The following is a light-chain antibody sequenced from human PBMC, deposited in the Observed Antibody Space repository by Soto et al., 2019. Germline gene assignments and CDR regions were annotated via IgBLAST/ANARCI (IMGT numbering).Light chain of an antibody. V-gene: IGKV3-20*01. CDR3: QQYGSSQWT. Sequence: EIVLTQSPGTLSLSPGERATLSCRASQSVSSSYLARYQQKPGQAPRLLIYGASSRATGIPDRFSGSGSGTDFTLTLSRLEPEDFAVYYCQQYGSSQWTFGQGTKVEIK. CDR1: QSVSSSY. J-gene: IGKJ1*01. CDR2: GAS.